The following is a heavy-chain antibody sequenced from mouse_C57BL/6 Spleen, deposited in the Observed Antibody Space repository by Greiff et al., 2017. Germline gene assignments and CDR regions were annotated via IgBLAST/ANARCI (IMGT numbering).Heavy chain of an antibody. CDR3: ATYYDYDDWFAY. Sequence: EVKLEESEGGLVQPGSSMKLSCTASGFTFSDYYMAWVRQVPEKGLEWVANVNYDGSSTYYLDSLKSRFFISRDNAKNILYLQMSSLKSEDTATYYCATYYDYDDWFAYWGQGTLVTVSA. CDR2: VNYDGSST. CDR1: GFTFSDYY. D-gene: IGHD2-4*01. J-gene: IGHJ3*01. V-gene: IGHV5-16*01.